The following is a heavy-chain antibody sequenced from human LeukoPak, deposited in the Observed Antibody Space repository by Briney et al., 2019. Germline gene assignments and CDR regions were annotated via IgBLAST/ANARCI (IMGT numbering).Heavy chain of an antibody. CDR3: AKAWYDTWVYFEY. CDR1: GFTFSTYG. J-gene: IGHJ4*02. D-gene: IGHD6-13*01. V-gene: IGHV3-30*18. Sequence: PGGSLRLSCAASGFTFSTYGMHWVRQAPVKGLGWVAVISYDGSNKYYADSVKGRFTISRDNSKNTLYLQMNSLRPEDTAVYYCAKAWYDTWVYFEYWGQGTQVTVSS. CDR2: ISYDGSNK.